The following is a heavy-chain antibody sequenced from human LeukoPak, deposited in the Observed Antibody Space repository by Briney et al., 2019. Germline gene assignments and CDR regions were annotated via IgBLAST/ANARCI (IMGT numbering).Heavy chain of an antibody. J-gene: IGHJ4*02. D-gene: IGHD3-9*01. CDR1: GGSISSYY. CDR2: IYYSGST. V-gene: IGHV4-59*01. Sequence: SGPTLVNPSDTLSLTCTVSGGSISSYYWNWIRHPPGKRLEWFGYIYYSGSTKYNPSLKSRATISVDTSKKQFSLKLSSVTAADTAVYYCARSKDILTGYCFDYWGQGTLVTVSS. CDR3: ARSKDILTGYCFDY.